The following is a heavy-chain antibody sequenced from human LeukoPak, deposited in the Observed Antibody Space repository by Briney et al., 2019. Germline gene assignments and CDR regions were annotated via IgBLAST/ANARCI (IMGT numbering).Heavy chain of an antibody. CDR1: GVSISSYY. CDR2: IYYSGST. Sequence: SETPSLTCTVSGVSISSYYWSWIRQPPGKGLEWIGYIYYSGSTSYNPSLKSRVTISVDTSKNQFSLKLSSVTAADTAVYYCARVDSSGHYYLDYWGQGTLVTVSS. D-gene: IGHD3-22*01. CDR3: ARVDSSGHYYLDY. V-gene: IGHV4-59*01. J-gene: IGHJ4*02.